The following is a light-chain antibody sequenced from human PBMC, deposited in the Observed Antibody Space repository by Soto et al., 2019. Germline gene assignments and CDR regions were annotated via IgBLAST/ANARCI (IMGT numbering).Light chain of an antibody. CDR2: GVS. CDR1: SSDVGGYNY. V-gene: IGLV2-14*01. Sequence: QSALTQPASVSGSPGQSITISCTGTSSDVGGYNYVSWYQQHPGKAPKLMIYGVSNRPSGVSNRFSGSKSGNTASLTISGLQAEDEADYYCSSYTGSSPLMVFGGGTKVTVL. CDR3: SSYTGSSPLMV. J-gene: IGLJ2*01.